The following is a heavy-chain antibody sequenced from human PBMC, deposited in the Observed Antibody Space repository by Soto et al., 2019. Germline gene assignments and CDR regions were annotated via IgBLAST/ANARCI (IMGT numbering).Heavy chain of an antibody. V-gene: IGHV3-21*01. D-gene: IGHD2-2*01. J-gene: IGHJ4*02. Sequence: GGSLILSCAASGFTFSSYSMNWVRQAPGKGLEWVSSISSSSSYIYYADSVKGRFTISRDNAKNSLYLQMNSLRAEDTAVYYCARGDPDIVVVPAASSFDYWGQGTLVTVSS. CDR2: ISSSSSYI. CDR3: ARGDPDIVVVPAASSFDY. CDR1: GFTFSSYS.